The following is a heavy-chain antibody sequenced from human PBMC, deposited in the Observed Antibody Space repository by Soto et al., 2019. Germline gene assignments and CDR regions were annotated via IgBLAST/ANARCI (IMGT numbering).Heavy chain of an antibody. D-gene: IGHD6-19*01. Sequence: KPSETLSLTCTVSGGSISSYYWSWIRQPAGKGLEWIGRIYTSGSTNYNPSLKSRVTMSVDTSKNQFSLKLSSVTAADTAVYYCARSWLPSELGGYYYYYYGMDVWGQGTTVTVSS. CDR2: IYTSGST. CDR3: ARSWLPSELGGYYYYYYGMDV. V-gene: IGHV4-4*07. CDR1: GGSISSYY. J-gene: IGHJ6*02.